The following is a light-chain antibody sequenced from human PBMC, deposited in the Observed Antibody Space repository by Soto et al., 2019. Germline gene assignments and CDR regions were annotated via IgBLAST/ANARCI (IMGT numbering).Light chain of an antibody. CDR2: GVS. V-gene: IGKV3-15*01. CDR3: QHYNNWPWT. CDR1: QSVNSN. Sequence: EIVMTQSPATLFASTAERATLSCRASQSVNSNLAWYQQKPGQAPRLLIYGVSNRATGIPARFSGSGSGTEFTLTISSLQSEDFALYYCQHYNNWPWTFGQGTKVEI. J-gene: IGKJ1*01.